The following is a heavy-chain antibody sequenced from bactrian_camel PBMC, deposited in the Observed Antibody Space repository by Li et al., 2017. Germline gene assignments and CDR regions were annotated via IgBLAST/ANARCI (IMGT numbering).Heavy chain of an antibody. D-gene: IGHD2*01. Sequence: VQLVESGGGLVQPGGSLRLSCTVSGFTLSTYDMTWVRQPEGKGLELVSIIRSSGTTSYANSVKGRFTISQDTAKNTVYLQMNSLKPEDTAMYYCHINCSGDSGTGRPGPNFNFGHWGQGTQVTVS. J-gene: IGHJ6*01. CDR3: HINCSGDSGTGRPGPNFNFGH. CDR1: GFTLSTYD. V-gene: IGHV3S40*01. CDR2: IRSSGTT.